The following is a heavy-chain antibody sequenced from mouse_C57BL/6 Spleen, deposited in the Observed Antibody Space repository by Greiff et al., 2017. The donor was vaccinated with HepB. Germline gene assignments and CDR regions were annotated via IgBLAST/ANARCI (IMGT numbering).Heavy chain of an antibody. V-gene: IGHV5-16*01. CDR3: ATNYYGSAWFAY. Sequence: DVKLVESEGGLVQPGSSMKLSCTASGFTFSDYYMAWVRQVPEKGLEWVANINYDGSSTYYLDSLKSRFIISRDNAKNILYLQMSSLKSEDTATYNCATNYYGSAWFAYWGQGTLVTVSA. D-gene: IGHD1-1*01. J-gene: IGHJ3*01. CDR2: INYDGSST. CDR1: GFTFSDYY.